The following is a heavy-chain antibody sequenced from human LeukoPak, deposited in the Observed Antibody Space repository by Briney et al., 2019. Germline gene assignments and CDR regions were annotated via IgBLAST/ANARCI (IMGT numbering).Heavy chain of an antibody. Sequence: PGGSLRLSCAASGFTFSSTWMNWVRQAPGKGLEWVSSISSSSSYIYYADSVRGRFTISRDDSKNTLYLQMKNLRAEDTAVYYCAKDGAWLRFDDWGQGILVTVSS. V-gene: IGHV3-21*04. CDR3: AKDGAWLRFDD. CDR1: GFTFSSTW. D-gene: IGHD5-12*01. CDR2: ISSSSSYI. J-gene: IGHJ4*02.